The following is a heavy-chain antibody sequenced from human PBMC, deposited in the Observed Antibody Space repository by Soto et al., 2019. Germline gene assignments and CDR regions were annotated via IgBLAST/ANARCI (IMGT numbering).Heavy chain of an antibody. CDR1: GFMFSAYW. J-gene: IGHJ4*02. D-gene: IGHD2-21*01. CDR3: VREDWHRFDS. CDR2: IRGGASDK. V-gene: IGHV3-7*01. Sequence: EVQLVESGGRLVQPGGSLRLSCAASGFMFSAYWMSWVRQDPGKGLEWVATIRGGASDKFYVDSVKGRFTISRDDSKNTLYLQMNSLKYEDTAVYYCVREDWHRFDSWGQGTLVSVSS.